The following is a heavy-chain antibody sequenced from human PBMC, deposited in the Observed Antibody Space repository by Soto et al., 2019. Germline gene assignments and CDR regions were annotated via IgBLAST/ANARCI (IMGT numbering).Heavy chain of an antibody. D-gene: IGHD6-6*01. CDR1: GFTFSDYA. CDR2: IWYDGSNS. J-gene: IGHJ4*02. V-gene: IGHV3-33*06. CDR3: AKGSAPVSTSSFDY. Sequence: QVQLVEAGGGVVQPGRSLRLSCAASGFTFSDYAMHWVRQAPGKGLEWVAVIWYDGSNSYYADSVKGRFTISRDNSKKQLFLEMNSQRHEDTAIYYCAKGSAPVSTSSFDYWGQGTLVTVSS.